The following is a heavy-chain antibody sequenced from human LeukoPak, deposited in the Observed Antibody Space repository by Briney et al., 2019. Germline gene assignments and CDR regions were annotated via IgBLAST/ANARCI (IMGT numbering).Heavy chain of an antibody. V-gene: IGHV4-39*07. CDR2: MFYNGAT. CDR1: GRSISSRDYY. D-gene: IGHD6-19*01. CDR3: AREARFALPVVGSGDY. Sequence: KASETLSLTCSVSGRSISSRDYYWGWIRQPPGKGLEWIGPMFYNGATKSNPSLSSRVTMSIDTSKNKFSLKLRSVTAADTGVYYCAREARFALPVVGSGDYWGQGTLVTVSS. J-gene: IGHJ4*02.